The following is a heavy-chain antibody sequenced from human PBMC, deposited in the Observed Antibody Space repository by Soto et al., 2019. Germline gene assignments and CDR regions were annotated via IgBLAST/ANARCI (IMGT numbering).Heavy chain of an antibody. Sequence: ISSGGYSWSWIRQPPGKGLEWIGYIYHSGSTYYDPSLKSRVTISVDTSKNQFSLKLSSVTAADTAVYYCARDPGYSSGWYLDYWGQGTLVTVSS. J-gene: IGHJ4*02. CDR3: ARDPGYSSGWYLDY. V-gene: IGHV4-30-2*04. D-gene: IGHD6-19*01. CDR2: IYHSGST. CDR1: ISSGGYS.